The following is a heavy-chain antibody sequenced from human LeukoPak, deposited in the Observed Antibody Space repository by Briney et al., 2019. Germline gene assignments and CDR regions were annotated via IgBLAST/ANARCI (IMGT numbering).Heavy chain of an antibody. D-gene: IGHD6-13*01. CDR3: AREGYSSIDY. V-gene: IGHV3-48*03. J-gene: IGHJ4*02. CDR2: ISSSGSTI. Sequence: PGGSLRLSCAASGFTFSSYEMNWVRQAPGKGLEWVSYISSSGSTIYYAASVKGRFTISRDNAKNSLYPQMNSLRAEDTAVYYCAREGYSSIDYWGQGTLVTVSS. CDR1: GFTFSSYE.